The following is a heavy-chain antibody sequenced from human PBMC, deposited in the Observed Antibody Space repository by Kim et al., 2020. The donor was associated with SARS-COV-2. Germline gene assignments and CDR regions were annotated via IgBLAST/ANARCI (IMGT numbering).Heavy chain of an antibody. CDR3: VGVVGATRAPEYYYYGMDV. Sequence: ASVKVSCKASGYTFTSYGISWVRQAPGQGLEWMGWISAYNGNTNYAQKLQGRVTMTTDTSTSTAYMELRSLRSDDTAVYYCVGVVGATRAPEYYYYGMDVWGQGTTVTVSS. CDR1: GYTFTSYG. J-gene: IGHJ6*02. V-gene: IGHV1-18*01. D-gene: IGHD1-26*01. CDR2: ISAYNGNT.